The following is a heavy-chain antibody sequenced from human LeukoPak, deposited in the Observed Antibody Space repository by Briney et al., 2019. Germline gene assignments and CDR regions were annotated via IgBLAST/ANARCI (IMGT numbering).Heavy chain of an antibody. CDR1: GYTFTSYA. CDR2: INTNTGNP. V-gene: IGHV7-4-1*02. CDR3: ARVAYPRSWTPWPFNWFDP. D-gene: IGHD6-13*01. Sequence: ASVKVSCKASGYTFTSYAMNWVRQAPGQGLEWMGWINTNTGNPTYAQGFTGRFVFSLDTSVSTAYLQISSLKAEDTAVYYCARVAYPRSWTPWPFNWFDPWGQGTLVTVSS. J-gene: IGHJ5*02.